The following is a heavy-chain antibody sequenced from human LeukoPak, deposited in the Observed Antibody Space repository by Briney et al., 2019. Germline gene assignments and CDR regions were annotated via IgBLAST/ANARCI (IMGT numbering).Heavy chain of an antibody. CDR3: ARDPMADFDY. CDR2: ISSDGRNK. J-gene: IGHJ4*02. Sequence: GRSLRLSCAASGFTFITYAMHWVRQAPGKGLERVAVISSDGRNKIYADSVKGRFTISRDNSKNTLFLQMNSLRTEDTAVYYCARDPMADFDYWGQGTLVTVSS. CDR1: GFTFITYA. D-gene: IGHD2-8*01. V-gene: IGHV3-30*04.